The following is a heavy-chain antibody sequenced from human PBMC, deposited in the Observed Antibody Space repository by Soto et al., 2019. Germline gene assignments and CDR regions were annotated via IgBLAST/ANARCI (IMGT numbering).Heavy chain of an antibody. V-gene: IGHV4-30-2*06. CDR2: SYHSGSS. D-gene: IGHD3-10*01. CDR3: AGARYYDRCFGR. J-gene: IGHJ4*02. Sequence: PSETLSLTCTVSGGSIYRAGHYHGWVRPSPGMGLERIGHSYHSGSSDYCPSLQSRCTISGDRSKGRFYLTQTSVTATDTAVYFGAGARYYDRCFGRWGLGTPGTVSS. CDR1: GGSIYRAGHY.